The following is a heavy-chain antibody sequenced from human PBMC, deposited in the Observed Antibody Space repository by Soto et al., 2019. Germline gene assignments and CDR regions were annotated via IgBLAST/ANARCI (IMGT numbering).Heavy chain of an antibody. V-gene: IGHV1-46*01. J-gene: IGHJ3*02. CDR2: INPSGGST. CDR3: ARDLTGYYYDSSGQIGASDAFDI. Sequence: ASVKVSFKASGYTFTSYYMHWVRQAPGQGLEWMGIINPSGGSTSYAQKFQGGVTMTRDTSTSTVYMELSSLRSEDTAVYCCARDLTGYYYDSSGQIGASDAFDIWGQGTMVTVSS. CDR1: GYTFTSYY. D-gene: IGHD3-22*01.